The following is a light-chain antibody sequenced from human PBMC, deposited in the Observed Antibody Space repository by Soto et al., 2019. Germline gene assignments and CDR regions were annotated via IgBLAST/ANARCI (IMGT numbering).Light chain of an antibody. Sequence: EIVLTQSPGTLSLSPGERATLSCRASQNLNSNFLAWYQHKPGQGPRLLMYGTSGRATGIPDRFSGSGSGTDFTLTISGLEAEDFAVYYCQYYCGSDIFTFGPGTKVEIK. V-gene: IGKV3-20*01. CDR3: QYYCGSDIFT. J-gene: IGKJ3*01. CDR2: GTS. CDR1: QNLNSNF.